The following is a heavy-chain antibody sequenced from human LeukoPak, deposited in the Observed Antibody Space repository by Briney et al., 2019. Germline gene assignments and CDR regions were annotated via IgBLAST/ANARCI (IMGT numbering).Heavy chain of an antibody. CDR3: ARSYDRSGYSVGFDY. V-gene: IGHV4-4*07. CDR1: GGSITPYY. Sequence: PSETLSLTCTVSGGSITPYYWSWIRQSAGKGLEWIGRIYTSGRTNHNPSLESRVTMSVDMSKNQFSLKLRSVTAADTAVYYCARSYDRSGYSVGFDYWGQGTLVTVSS. CDR2: IYTSGRT. D-gene: IGHD3-22*01. J-gene: IGHJ4*02.